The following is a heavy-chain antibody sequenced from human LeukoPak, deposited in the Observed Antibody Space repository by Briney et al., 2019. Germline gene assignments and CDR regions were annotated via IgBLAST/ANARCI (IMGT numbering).Heavy chain of an antibody. V-gene: IGHV3-23*01. CDR1: GFTVSSNY. CDR3: AKPHDDAFDI. CDR2: ISGSGGST. J-gene: IGHJ3*02. Sequence: GGSLRLSCAASGFTVSSNYMSWVRQAPGKGLEWVSAISGSGGSTYYADSVKGRFTISRDNSKNMLYLQMNSLRAEDTAVYYCAKPHDDAFDIWGQGTMVTVSS.